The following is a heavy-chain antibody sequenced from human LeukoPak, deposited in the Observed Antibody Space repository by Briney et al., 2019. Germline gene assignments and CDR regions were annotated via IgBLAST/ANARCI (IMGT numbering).Heavy chain of an antibody. V-gene: IGHV1-46*01. CDR3: ARDNSHDSSGYYPH. CDR2: INPSGGST. CDR1: GYTFTSYY. Sequence: ASVKVSCKASGYTFTSYYMHWVRQAPGQGLEWMGIINPSGGSTSYAQKFQGRVTITADESTSTAYMELSSLRSEDTAVYYCARDNSHDSSGYYPHWGQGTLVTVSS. D-gene: IGHD3-22*01. J-gene: IGHJ4*02.